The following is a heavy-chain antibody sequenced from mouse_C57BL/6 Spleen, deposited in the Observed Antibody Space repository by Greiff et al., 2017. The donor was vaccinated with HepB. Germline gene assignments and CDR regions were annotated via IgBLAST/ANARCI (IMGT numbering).Heavy chain of an antibody. Sequence: VQLQQPGAELVRPGSSVKLSCKASGYTFTSYWMDWVKQRPGQGLEWIGNIYPSDSETHYNQKFKDKATVTVDTSSSTAYMQLSSLTSEDSAVYYWARTLGQGWYFDYWGQGTTLTVSS. D-gene: IGHD3-3*01. J-gene: IGHJ2*01. CDR2: IYPSDSET. CDR3: ARTLGQGWYFDY. V-gene: IGHV1-61*01. CDR1: GYTFTSYW.